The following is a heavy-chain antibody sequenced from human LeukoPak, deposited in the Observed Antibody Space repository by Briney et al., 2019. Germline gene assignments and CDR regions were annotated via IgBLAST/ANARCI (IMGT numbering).Heavy chain of an antibody. V-gene: IGHV3-23*01. Sequence: PGGSLRLSCAASGFTFSSYAMSWARQAPGKGLEWVSAISGSGGSTYYADSVKGRFTISRDNSKNTLYLQMNSLRAEDTAVYYCAKVGSIVGATTPDYWGQGTLVTVSS. J-gene: IGHJ4*02. D-gene: IGHD1-26*01. CDR3: AKVGSIVGATTPDY. CDR2: ISGSGGST. CDR1: GFTFSSYA.